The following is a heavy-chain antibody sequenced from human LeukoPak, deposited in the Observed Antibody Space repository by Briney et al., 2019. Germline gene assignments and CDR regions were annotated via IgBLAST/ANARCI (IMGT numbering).Heavy chain of an antibody. CDR1: AFTFSSYA. CDR3: TRDQGTAMEKNYYFDY. CDR2: IRSKAYGGTT. J-gene: IGHJ4*02. Sequence: GGSLRLTCAASAFTFSSYAMSWVRQAPGKGLEWVGFIRSKAYGGTTEYAASVKGRFTISRDDSKSIAYLQMNSLKTEDTAVYYCTRDQGTAMEKNYYFDYWGQGTLVTVSS. V-gene: IGHV3-49*04. D-gene: IGHD5-18*01.